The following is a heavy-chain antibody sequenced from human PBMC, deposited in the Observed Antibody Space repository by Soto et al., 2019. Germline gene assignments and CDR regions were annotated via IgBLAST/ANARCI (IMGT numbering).Heavy chain of an antibody. J-gene: IGHJ4*02. CDR1: GGSISSGGYY. Sequence: SETLSLTRTVSGGSISSGGYYWNWIRQHPGKGLEWIGYIYYSGSTYYNPSLKSRVTISVDTSKNQFSLKLSSVTAAGTAVYYCTRVLLHNSGYYFDYWGQGTLVTVSS. CDR2: IYYSGST. D-gene: IGHD6-19*01. V-gene: IGHV4-31*03. CDR3: TRVLLHNSGYYFDY.